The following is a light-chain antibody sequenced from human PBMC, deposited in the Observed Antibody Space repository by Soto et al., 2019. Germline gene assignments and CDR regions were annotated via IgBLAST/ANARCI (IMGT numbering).Light chain of an antibody. Sequence: QSALTQPASVSGSPGQSITISCTGTSSDVGGYNYVSWYQQHPGKAPKLMIYEVSNRPSGVSNRFSGSKSGNMASLTISGLQAEDEADYYCSSYTSSSTPYAFGTGTKVTVL. CDR2: EVS. CDR1: SSDVGGYNY. CDR3: SSYTSSSTPYA. J-gene: IGLJ1*01. V-gene: IGLV2-14*01.